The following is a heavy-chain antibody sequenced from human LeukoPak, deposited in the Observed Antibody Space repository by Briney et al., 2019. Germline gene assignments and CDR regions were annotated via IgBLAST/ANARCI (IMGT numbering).Heavy chain of an antibody. D-gene: IGHD2-8*01. Sequence: GGSLRLSCAASGFTYSSYGMHWVRQAPGKGLEWVAFIRYDGSNKYYADSVKGRFTISRDNSKNTLYLQMNSLRAEDTAVCYCAKGGYCTNGVCYVDDYWGQGTLVTVSS. V-gene: IGHV3-30*02. J-gene: IGHJ4*02. CDR1: GFTYSSYG. CDR3: AKGGYCTNGVCYVDDY. CDR2: IRYDGSNK.